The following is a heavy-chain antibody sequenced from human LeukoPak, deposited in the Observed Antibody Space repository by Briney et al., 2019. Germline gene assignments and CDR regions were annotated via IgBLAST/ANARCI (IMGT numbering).Heavy chain of an antibody. CDR1: GYTFTSYY. Sequence: GASVKVSCKASGYTFTSYYMHWVRQAPGQGLEWMGIINPSGGSTSYAQKFQGRVTMTRDTSTSTVYMELSSLRFEDTAVYYCAREPSHYYDSSGFQDYWGQGTLVTVSS. D-gene: IGHD3-22*01. V-gene: IGHV1-46*01. CDR2: INPSGGST. CDR3: AREPSHYYDSSGFQDY. J-gene: IGHJ4*02.